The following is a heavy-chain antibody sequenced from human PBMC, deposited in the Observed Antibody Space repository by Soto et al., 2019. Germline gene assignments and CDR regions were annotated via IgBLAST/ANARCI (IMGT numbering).Heavy chain of an antibody. D-gene: IGHD1-1*01. CDR2: IYYSGST. CDR3: ARAETDWKGDGMDV. V-gene: IGHV4-31*03. J-gene: IGHJ6*02. Sequence: SETLSLTCTVSGGSISSGGYYWSWIRQHPGKGLEWIGYIYYSGSTYYNPSLKSRVTISVDTSKNQFSLKLSSVTAADTAVYYCARAETDWKGDGMDVRGQGTTVTVSS. CDR1: GGSISSGGYY.